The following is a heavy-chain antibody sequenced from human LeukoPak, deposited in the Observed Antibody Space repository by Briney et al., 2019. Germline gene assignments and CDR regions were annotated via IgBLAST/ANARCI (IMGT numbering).Heavy chain of an antibody. V-gene: IGHV1-46*01. J-gene: IGHJ4*02. CDR3: VRDQEGFDY. CDR1: GYTFTSNY. Sequence: ASVKVSCKASGYTFTSNYVHWVRQAPGQGLEWVGMIYPRDGSTSYAQKFQGRVIVSRDTSTSTVHMELSGLRSEDTAVYYCVRDQEGFDYWGQGTLVTVSS. CDR2: IYPRDGST.